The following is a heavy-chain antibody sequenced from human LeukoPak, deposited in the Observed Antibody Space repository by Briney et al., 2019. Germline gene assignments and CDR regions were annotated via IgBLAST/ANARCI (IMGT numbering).Heavy chain of an antibody. CDR1: GGTFSIYA. J-gene: IGHJ4*02. CDR2: IIPIFGRA. CDR3: ARVGSITYYDSSGVFDY. Sequence: GSSVKVSCKASGGTFSIYAISWVRQAPGQGLEWMGGIIPIFGRANYAQKFQGRVTITADESTSSAYMELSSLSSEDTSVYYFARVGSITYYDSSGVFDYWGQGTLVTVSS. V-gene: IGHV1-69*01. D-gene: IGHD3-22*01.